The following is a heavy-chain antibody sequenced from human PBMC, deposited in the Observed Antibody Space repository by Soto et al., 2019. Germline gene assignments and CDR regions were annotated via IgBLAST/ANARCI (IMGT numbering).Heavy chain of an antibody. D-gene: IGHD6-13*01. J-gene: IGHJ6*03. V-gene: IGHV4-39*01. CDR3: ARQEFYSSSWYMSVPYYYYYMDV. Sequence: QLQLQESGPGLVKPSETLSLTCTVSGGSISSSSYYWGWIRQPPGKGLEWIGSIYYSGSTYYNPSLKSRVTISVDTSKNQFSLKLGSVTAADTAVYYCARQEFYSSSWYMSVPYYYYYMDVWGKGTTVTVSS. CDR2: IYYSGST. CDR1: GGSISSSSYY.